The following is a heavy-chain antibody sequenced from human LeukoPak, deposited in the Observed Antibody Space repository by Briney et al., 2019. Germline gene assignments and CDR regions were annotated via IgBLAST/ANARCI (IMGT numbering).Heavy chain of an antibody. V-gene: IGHV3-21*01. CDR3: AGAKWEPPFDY. D-gene: IGHD1-26*01. CDR2: ISSSSSYI. J-gene: IGHJ4*02. Sequence: GGSLRLSCAASGFTFSSYTMNWVRQAPGKGLEWVPSISSSSSYIYYADSVKGRFTISRDNAKNSLYLQMNSLRAEDTAIYYCAGAKWEPPFDYWGQGTLVTVSS. CDR1: GFTFSSYT.